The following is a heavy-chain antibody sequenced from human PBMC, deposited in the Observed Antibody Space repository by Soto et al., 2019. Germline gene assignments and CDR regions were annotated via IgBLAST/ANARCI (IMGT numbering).Heavy chain of an antibody. CDR3: ARGHPYYYGSGSRKFDY. CDR2: INHSGST. Sequence: SETLSLTCAVYGGSFSGYYWSWIRQPPGKGLEWIGEINHSGSTNYNPSLKSRVTISVDTSKNQFSLKLSSVTAADTAVYYCARGHPYYYGSGSRKFDYWGQGTLVTVSS. J-gene: IGHJ4*02. V-gene: IGHV4-34*01. D-gene: IGHD3-10*01. CDR1: GGSFSGYY.